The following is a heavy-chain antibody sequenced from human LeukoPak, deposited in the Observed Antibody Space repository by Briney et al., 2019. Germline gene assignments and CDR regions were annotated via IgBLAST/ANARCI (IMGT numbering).Heavy chain of an antibody. CDR1: GFTFSSYA. CDR2: ISGSGGST. Sequence: GGSLRLSCAASGFTFSSYAMSWVRQAPGKGLEWVSAISGSGGSTYYADSVKGRFTISRDNSKNTLYLQMNSLRAEDTAVYYCVHADIVLMVYAQFDYWGQGTLVTVSS. CDR3: VHADIVLMVYAQFDY. D-gene: IGHD2-8*01. V-gene: IGHV3-23*01. J-gene: IGHJ4*02.